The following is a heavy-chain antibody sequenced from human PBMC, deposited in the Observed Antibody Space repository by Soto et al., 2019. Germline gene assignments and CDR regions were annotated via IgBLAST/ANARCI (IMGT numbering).Heavy chain of an antibody. CDR2: ISSSSSYI. Sequence: EVQLVESGGGLVKPGGSLRLSCAASGFTFSSYSMNWVRQAPGKGLEWVSSISSSSSYIYYADSVKGRFTISRDNAKNSLYLQMNSLRAEDTAVYYCARDRSDYVWGSYRYYYYYYGMDVWGQGTTVTASS. CDR1: GFTFSSYS. CDR3: ARDRSDYVWGSYRYYYYYYGMDV. D-gene: IGHD3-16*02. V-gene: IGHV3-21*01. J-gene: IGHJ6*02.